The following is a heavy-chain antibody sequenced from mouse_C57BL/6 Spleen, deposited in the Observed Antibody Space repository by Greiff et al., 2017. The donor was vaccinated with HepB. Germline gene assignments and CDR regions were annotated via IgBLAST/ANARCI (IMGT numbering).Heavy chain of an antibody. CDR1: GFTFSSYA. J-gene: IGHJ3*01. V-gene: IGHV5-4*01. CDR2: ISDGGSYT. CDR3: ARETGGTSAWFSY. Sequence: EVQRVESGGGLVKPGGSLKLSCAASGFTFSSYAMSWVRQTPEKRLEWVATISDGGSYTYYPDNVKGRFTISRDNAKNNLYLQMSHLKSEDTAMYYCARETGGTSAWFSYWGEGTLVTVSA. D-gene: IGHD4-1*01.